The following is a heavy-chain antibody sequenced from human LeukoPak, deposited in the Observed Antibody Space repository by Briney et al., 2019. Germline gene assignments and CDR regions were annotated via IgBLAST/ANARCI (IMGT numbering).Heavy chain of an antibody. J-gene: IGHJ6*03. V-gene: IGHV3-53*05. D-gene: IGHD1-7*01. Sequence: GGSLRLSCTVSGFTVSSNYMSWVRQAPGKGLEWVSVIYSGGSTYYADSVKGRFTISRDNSKNTLYLQMNSLRSEDTAVYYCARGGWNYGFDYYMDVWGKGTTVTVSS. CDR3: ARGGWNYGFDYYMDV. CDR1: GFTVSSNY. CDR2: IYSGGST.